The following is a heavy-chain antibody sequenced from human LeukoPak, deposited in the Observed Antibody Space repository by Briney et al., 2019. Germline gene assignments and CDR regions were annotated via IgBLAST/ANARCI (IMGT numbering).Heavy chain of an antibody. CDR1: GGSISSYY. Sequence: SETLSLTCTVSGGSISSYYWSWIRQPPGKGLEWIGYIYYSGSTNYNPSLKSRVTISVDTSKNQFSLKLSSVTAADTAVYYCARRGSGSSPALDYWGQGTLVTVSS. CDR3: ARRGSGSSPALDY. D-gene: IGHD3-10*01. J-gene: IGHJ4*02. V-gene: IGHV4-59*01. CDR2: IYYSGST.